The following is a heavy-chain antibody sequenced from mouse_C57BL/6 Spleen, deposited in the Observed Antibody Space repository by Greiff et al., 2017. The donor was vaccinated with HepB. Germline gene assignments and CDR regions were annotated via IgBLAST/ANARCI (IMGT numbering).Heavy chain of an antibody. J-gene: IGHJ4*01. D-gene: IGHD1-1*01. CDR2: IDPSDSYT. CDR1: GYTFTSYW. V-gene: IGHV1-59*01. CDR3: ARWVVGDAMDY. Sequence: QVQLQQPGAELVRPGTSVKLSCKASGYTFTSYWMHWVKQRPGQGLEWIGVIDPSDSYTNYNQKFKGKATLTVDTSSSTAYMQLSSLTSEDSAVYYCARWVVGDAMDYWGQGTSVTVSS.